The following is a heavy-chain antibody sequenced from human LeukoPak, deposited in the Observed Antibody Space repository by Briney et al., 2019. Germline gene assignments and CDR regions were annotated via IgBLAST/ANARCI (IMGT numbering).Heavy chain of an antibody. Sequence: SETLSLTCTVSGGSISSYYWSWIRQPPGKGLEWIGYIYYSGSTNYNPSLKSRVTISVDTSKNQFSLKLSSVTAADTAVYYCASYGDIDDYWGQGTLVTVSS. CDR3: ASYGDIDDY. V-gene: IGHV4-59*08. CDR2: IYYSGST. CDR1: GGSISSYY. J-gene: IGHJ4*02. D-gene: IGHD4-17*01.